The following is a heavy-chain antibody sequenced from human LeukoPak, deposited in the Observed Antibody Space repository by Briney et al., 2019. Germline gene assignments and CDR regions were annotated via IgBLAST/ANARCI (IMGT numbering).Heavy chain of an antibody. CDR1: GYTFTGYY. CDR3: ARGPLRYFDWLSKDGTYFDY. D-gene: IGHD3-9*01. J-gene: IGHJ4*02. CDR2: INPNSGGT. V-gene: IGHV1-2*02. Sequence: ASVKVSCKASGYTFTGYYMHWVRQAPGQGLEWMGWINPNSGGTNYAQKFQGRVTMTRDTSISTAYMELRSLRSDDTAVYYCARGPLRYFDWLSKDGTYFDYWGQGTLVTVSS.